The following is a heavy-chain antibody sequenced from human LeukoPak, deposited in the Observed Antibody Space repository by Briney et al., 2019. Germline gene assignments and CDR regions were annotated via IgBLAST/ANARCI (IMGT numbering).Heavy chain of an antibody. J-gene: IGHJ6*03. D-gene: IGHD2-21*02. CDR2: IYYSGST. V-gene: IGHV4-59*01. CDR1: GGSISSYY. CDR3: ARAWCGGGCYNRRGVYYYYYMDV. Sequence: SETLSLTCTVSGGSISSYYWSWIPQPPGKGLEGIGYIYYSGSTNYNPSLKSRVTISVDASKNQFSLKLSSVTAADTAVYYCARAWCGGGCYNRRGVYYYYYMDVWGKGTTVTVSS.